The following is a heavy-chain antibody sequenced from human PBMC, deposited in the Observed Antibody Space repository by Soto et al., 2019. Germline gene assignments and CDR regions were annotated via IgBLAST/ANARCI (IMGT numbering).Heavy chain of an antibody. D-gene: IGHD3-9*01. CDR3: ANSHFESLTGPFDF. CDR2: VYWHDDK. V-gene: IGHV2-5*01. J-gene: IGHJ5*01. CDR1: GFSLTNTGVT. Sequence: QITLKESGPSLVKPTQTLTLTCTFSGFSLTNTGVTVGWIRQPPGKALEWLALVYWHDDKRYNPSLRNRLTIAKDTSKNRVVLTLANVGTVDTATYYCANSHFESLTGPFDFWGRGTLVTVSS.